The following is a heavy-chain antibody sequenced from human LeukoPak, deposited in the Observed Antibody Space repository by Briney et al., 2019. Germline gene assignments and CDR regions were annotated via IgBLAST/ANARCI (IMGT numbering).Heavy chain of an antibody. V-gene: IGHV3-7*03. J-gene: IGHJ4*02. CDR3: AKGPRICSGGSCYSLVRYFDY. Sequence: GGSLGLSCAASGFTFSSYWMSWVRQAPGKGLEWVANIKEDGSEKYYVDSVKGRFTISRDNAKNSLYLQMNSLRAEDTAVYYCAKGPRICSGGSCYSLVRYFDYWGQGTLVTVSS. CDR1: GFTFSSYW. CDR2: IKEDGSEK. D-gene: IGHD2-15*01.